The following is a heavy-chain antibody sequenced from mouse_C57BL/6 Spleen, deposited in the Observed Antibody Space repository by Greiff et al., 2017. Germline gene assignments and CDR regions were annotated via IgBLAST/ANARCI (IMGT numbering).Heavy chain of an antibody. D-gene: IGHD1-1*01. CDR3: AKYGSSAY. CDR1: GYTFTSYW. J-gene: IGHJ2*01. CDR2: IDPSDSYT. Sequence: VQLQQPGAELVRPGTSVKLSCKASGYTFTSYWMHWVKQRPGQGLEWIGVIDPSDSYTNYNQKFKGKATLTVDTSSSTDYMQLSSLTSEDSAVYYCAKYGSSAYWGQGTTLTVSS. V-gene: IGHV1-59*01.